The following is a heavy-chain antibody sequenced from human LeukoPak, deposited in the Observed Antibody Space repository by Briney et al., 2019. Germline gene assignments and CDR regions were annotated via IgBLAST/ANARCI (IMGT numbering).Heavy chain of an antibody. CDR1: GFTFNSYE. J-gene: IGHJ4*02. CDR3: ARDSGSYSFDY. D-gene: IGHD1-26*01. Sequence: GGSLRLSCAASGFTFNSYEMNWVRQAPGKGLEWVSYISSGGGNIYYADSVKGRFTISRDNAKNSLCPQMNSLRDEDTAVYYCARDSGSYSFDYWGQGTLLTVSS. CDR2: ISSGGGNI. V-gene: IGHV3-48*03.